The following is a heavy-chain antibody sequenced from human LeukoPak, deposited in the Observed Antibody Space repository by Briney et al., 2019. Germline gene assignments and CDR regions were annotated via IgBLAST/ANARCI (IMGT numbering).Heavy chain of an antibody. V-gene: IGHV3-11*06. J-gene: IGHJ4*02. CDR3: ARGWQGDYFDY. CDR2: ISSSSSYI. Sequence: PGGSPRLSCAASGFTFSDYYMSWIRQAPGKGLEGVSSISSSSSYIYYADSVKGRFTISRDNAKNSLYLQMNSLRAEDTAVYYCARGWQGDYFDYWGQGTLVTVSS. CDR1: GFTFSDYY. D-gene: IGHD5-24*01.